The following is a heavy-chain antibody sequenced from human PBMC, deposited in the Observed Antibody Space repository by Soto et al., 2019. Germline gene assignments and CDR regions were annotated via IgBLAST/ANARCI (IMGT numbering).Heavy chain of an antibody. J-gene: IGHJ4*02. CDR3: AREDCYYVLGSYRYTDY. V-gene: IGHV1-8*01. Sequence: AASVKVSCKASGYTFTSYDINWVRQATGQGLEWMGWMNPNSGNTGYAQKFQGRVTMTRNTSISTAYMELSSLRSEDTAVYYCAREDCYYVLGSYRYTDYWGQGTLVTVSS. D-gene: IGHD3-16*02. CDR1: GYTFTSYD. CDR2: MNPNSGNT.